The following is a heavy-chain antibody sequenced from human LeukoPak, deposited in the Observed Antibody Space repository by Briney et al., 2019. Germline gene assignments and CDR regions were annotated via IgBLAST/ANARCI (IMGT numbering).Heavy chain of an antibody. D-gene: IGHD5-18*01. CDR2: IYYSGST. J-gene: IGHJ6*03. Sequence: SETLSLTCTVSGGSISSYYWSWIRQPPGKGLEWIGYIYYSGSTNYNPSLKSRVTISVDTPKNQFSLKLSSVTAADTAVYYCASSGYSYGQYYYYMDVWGKGTTVTVSS. V-gene: IGHV4-59*01. CDR3: ASSGYSYGQYYYYMDV. CDR1: GGSISSYY.